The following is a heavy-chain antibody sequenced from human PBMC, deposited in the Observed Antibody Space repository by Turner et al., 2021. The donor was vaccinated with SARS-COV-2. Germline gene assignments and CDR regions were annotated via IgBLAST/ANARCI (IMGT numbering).Heavy chain of an antibody. CDR1: GFTFSSYG. CDR3: AKRIGSYCSGGSCSGGSFDY. CDR2: ISYDGSNK. D-gene: IGHD2-15*01. V-gene: IGHV3-30*18. Sequence: QVQLVESGGGVVQPGRSLRLSCAAYGFTFSSYGMHWVRQAPGKGLEWVSVISYDGSNKYYADSVKGRFTISRDNSKNTVYLQMNSLRAEDTAVYYCAKRIGSYCSGGSCSGGSFDYWGQGTLVTVSS. J-gene: IGHJ4*02.